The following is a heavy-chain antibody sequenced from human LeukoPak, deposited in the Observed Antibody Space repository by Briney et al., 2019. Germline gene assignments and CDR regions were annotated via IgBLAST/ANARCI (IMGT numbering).Heavy chain of an antibody. CDR3: ASLVFPSSFDP. V-gene: IGHV4-31*03. D-gene: IGHD3-16*02. CDR2: IYYSGST. CDR1: GGSISSGGYY. J-gene: IGHJ5*02. Sequence: SETLSLTCTVSGGSISSGGYYWSWIRQHPGKGLEWIGYIYYSGSTYYNPSLKSRVTISVDTSKNPFSLKLSSVTAADTAVYYCASLVFPSSFDPWGQGTLVTVSS.